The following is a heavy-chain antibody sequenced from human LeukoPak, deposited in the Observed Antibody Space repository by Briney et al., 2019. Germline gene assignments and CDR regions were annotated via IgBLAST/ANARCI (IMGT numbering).Heavy chain of an antibody. Sequence: GGSLRLSCAASGFTFSSYAMSRVRQAPGKGLEWVSAISGSGDSTSYADSVKGRFTISRDTSKNTLYLQMNSLRAEDTAVYYCAKGHSSTWYGTDVWGKGTTVTVSS. D-gene: IGHD6-13*01. V-gene: IGHV3-23*01. CDR3: AKGHSSTWYGTDV. CDR2: ISGSGDST. J-gene: IGHJ6*04. CDR1: GFTFSSYA.